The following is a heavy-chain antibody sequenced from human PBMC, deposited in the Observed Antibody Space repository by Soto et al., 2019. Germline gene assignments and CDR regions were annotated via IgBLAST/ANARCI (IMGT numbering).Heavy chain of an antibody. V-gene: IGHV4-4*02. D-gene: IGHD3-16*01. CDR1: GDSLYTNSW. CDR3: ARAEDGDTLL. CDR2: IYHSGST. Sequence: QVQLQESGPGLVKPSGTLSLTCTVSGDSLYTNSWWTWVRQPPGKGLEWIGDIYHSGSTNYNPSLESRVTISIDTSKNPSSLKLTSVTAADTAVYYCARAEDGDTLLWGQGTVVTVSS. J-gene: IGHJ4*02.